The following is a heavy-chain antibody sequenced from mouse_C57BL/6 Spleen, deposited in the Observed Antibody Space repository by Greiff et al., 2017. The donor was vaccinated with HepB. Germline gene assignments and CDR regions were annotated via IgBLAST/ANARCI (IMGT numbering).Heavy chain of an antibody. J-gene: IGHJ4*01. Sequence: QVQLQPGAELVKPGASVKMSCKASGYTFTSYWITWVKQRPGQGLEWIGDIYPGSGSTNYNEKFKSKATLTVDTSSSTAYMQLSSLTSEDSAVYYCARLGYYAMDYWGQGTSVTVSS. CDR1: GYTFTSYW. V-gene: IGHV1-55*01. CDR2: IYPGSGST. CDR3: ARLGYYAMDY.